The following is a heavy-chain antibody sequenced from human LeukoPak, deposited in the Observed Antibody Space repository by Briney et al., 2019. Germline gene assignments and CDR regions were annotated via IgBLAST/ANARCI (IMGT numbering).Heavy chain of an antibody. CDR1: GFTFYNYA. D-gene: IGHD2/OR15-2a*01. CDR3: ARGPDAPEGAPFFYHYMDV. CDR2: IYGNGYSI. J-gene: IGHJ6*03. V-gene: IGHV3-23*05. Sequence: PGGSLRLSCVLSGFTFYNYAMSWVRQAPGKGLEWVSSIYGNGYSIYYADSVRGRFTLSRDNSRNPLYLEMKNLRADDTAVYYCARGPDAPEGAPFFYHYMDVWGKGTTVSVS.